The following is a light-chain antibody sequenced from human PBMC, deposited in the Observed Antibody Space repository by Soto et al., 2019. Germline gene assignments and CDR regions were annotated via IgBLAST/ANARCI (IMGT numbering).Light chain of an antibody. CDR3: QQYSNWVT. V-gene: IGKV3-15*01. CDR1: QSVRSN. Sequence: VMTQSPATLSVSPGERVTLSCRASQSVRSNLAWYQQKPGQAPRLLIYDASTRATGIPDRFSGTGYGTEFTLTISSLQSEDFAVYNCQQYSNWVTFGGGTKAEIK. J-gene: IGKJ4*01. CDR2: DAS.